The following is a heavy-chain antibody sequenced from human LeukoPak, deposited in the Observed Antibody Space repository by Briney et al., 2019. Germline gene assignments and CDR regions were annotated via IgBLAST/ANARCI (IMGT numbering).Heavy chain of an antibody. V-gene: IGHV3-33*06. CDR2: IWYDGSNK. CDR3: AKDQWALWVLDY. D-gene: IGHD3-16*01. J-gene: IGHJ4*02. Sequence: GGSLRLSCAASGLTFSSYGMHWVRQAPGKGLEWVAVIWYDGSNKYYADSVKGRFIISRDNSKNTLYLQMNSLRAEDTAVYYCAKDQWALWVLDYWGQGTLVTVSS. CDR1: GLTFSSYG.